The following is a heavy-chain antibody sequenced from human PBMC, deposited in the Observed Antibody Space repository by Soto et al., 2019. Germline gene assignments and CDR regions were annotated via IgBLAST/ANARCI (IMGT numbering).Heavy chain of an antibody. CDR3: ARRLTRTVSALGY. Sequence: QVHLVESGGGVVQAGRSLRLSCTASGLTLNSFAIHWVRQAPGKGLEWVSVISEDGGNKYFAESVRGRFLISRDKSKNTVYLQMNILRLEDTAVYFCARRLTRTVSALGYWGQGTLVSVSS. J-gene: IGHJ4*02. CDR1: GLTLNSFA. D-gene: IGHD6-19*01. CDR2: ISEDGGNK. V-gene: IGHV3-30-3*01.